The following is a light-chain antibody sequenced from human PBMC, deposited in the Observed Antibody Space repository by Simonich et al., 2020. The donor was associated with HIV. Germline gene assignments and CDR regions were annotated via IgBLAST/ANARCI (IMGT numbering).Light chain of an antibody. Sequence: EIVMTQSPATLSVSPGERATLSCRASQSVSSNLAWYQQKPGQAPTILIYGASTRATGIPARFSGSGSGTEFTLTINSMQSEDFAVYYCQQYNNWPLFFGQGAKLEIK. V-gene: IGKV3-15*01. CDR3: QQYNNWPLF. J-gene: IGKJ2*01. CDR1: QSVSSN. CDR2: GAS.